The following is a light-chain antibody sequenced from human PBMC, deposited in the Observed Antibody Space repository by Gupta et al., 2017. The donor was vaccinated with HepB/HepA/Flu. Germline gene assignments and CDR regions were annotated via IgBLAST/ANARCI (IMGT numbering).Light chain of an antibody. CDR2: DVT. J-gene: IGLJ1*01. CDR1: SSDVGGHNY. CDR3: SSYTSSSTLV. V-gene: IGLV2-14*03. Sequence: QSALTQPVSVSGSPGQSITISCTGTSSDVGGHNYVSWYQQHPGKAPKLLIYDVTNRPSGISDRFSGSKSGNTASLTISGLQAEDGADYYCSSYTSSSTLVFGTGTKVTVL.